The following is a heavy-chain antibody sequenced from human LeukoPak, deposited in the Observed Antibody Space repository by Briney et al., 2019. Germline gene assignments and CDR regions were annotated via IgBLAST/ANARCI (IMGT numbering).Heavy chain of an antibody. J-gene: IGHJ6*02. CDR2: IGAGGAAT. D-gene: IGHD6-19*01. V-gene: IGHV3-23*01. Sequence: PGASLRLSCAASGFTFTTYAMTWVRQAPGKGLEWVSPIGAGGAATFYSDSVKGRFTISRDNSVNTLYLQMNSLRADDTAVYYCGRPTKFWLIQGDGVDVWGQGTTVTVSS. CDR1: GFTFTTYA. CDR3: GRPTKFWLIQGDGVDV.